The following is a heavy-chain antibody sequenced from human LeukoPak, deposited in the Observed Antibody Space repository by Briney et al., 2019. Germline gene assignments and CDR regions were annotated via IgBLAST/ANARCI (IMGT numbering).Heavy chain of an antibody. CDR2: IYYSGST. J-gene: IGHJ6*03. CDR3: TAAAANYYYYYMDV. D-gene: IGHD6-13*01. V-gene: IGHV4-39*07. CDR1: GGSISSSSYY. Sequence: SETLSLTCTVSGGSISSSSYYWGWIRQPPGKGLEWIGSIYYSGSTYYNPSLKSRVTISVDTSKNQFSLKLSSVTAADTAVYCSTAAAANYYYYYMDVWGKGTTVTVSS.